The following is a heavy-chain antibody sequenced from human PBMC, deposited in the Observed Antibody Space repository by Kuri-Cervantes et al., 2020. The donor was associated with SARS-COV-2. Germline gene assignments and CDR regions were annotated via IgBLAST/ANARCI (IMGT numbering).Heavy chain of an antibody. Sequence: GESLKISCAASGFTFSSYSMNWVRQAPGKGLEWVSSISSSSSYIYYADSVKGRFTISRDNAKNSLYLQMNSLRAEDTAVYYCAMGGHIAVAGDGGGYWGQGTLVTVSS. CDR1: GFTFSSYS. CDR3: AMGGHIAVAGDGGGY. CDR2: ISSSSSYI. J-gene: IGHJ4*02. D-gene: IGHD6-19*01. V-gene: IGHV3-21*01.